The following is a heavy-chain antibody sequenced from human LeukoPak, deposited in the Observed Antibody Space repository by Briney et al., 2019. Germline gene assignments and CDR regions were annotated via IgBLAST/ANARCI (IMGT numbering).Heavy chain of an antibody. Sequence: GGSLRLSCAASGFTFSSHEMNWVRQAPGKGLEWVSYISSSGSTIYYADSVKGRFTISRDNAKNSLYLQMNSLRAEDTAVYYCARGGRDGYDFDYWGQGTLVTVSS. CDR2: ISSSGSTI. D-gene: IGHD5-12*01. CDR3: ARGGRDGYDFDY. CDR1: GFTFSSHE. V-gene: IGHV3-48*03. J-gene: IGHJ4*02.